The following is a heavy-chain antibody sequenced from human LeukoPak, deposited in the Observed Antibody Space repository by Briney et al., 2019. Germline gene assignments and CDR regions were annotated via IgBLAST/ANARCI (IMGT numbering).Heavy chain of an antibody. D-gene: IGHD2-2*01. CDR1: GDNVSSNSLA. Sequence: PSQTLSLTCAISGDNVSSNSLAWNWIRQSPSRGLEWLGRTYYRSKWYTDYAVSVEGRITVNPDTSKNQFSLQLNSVTPEDTAVYYCARGGGYCTTTICYSAWFGPWGQGTLVTVSS. CDR2: TYYRSKWYT. V-gene: IGHV6-1*01. CDR3: ARGGGYCTTTICYSAWFGP. J-gene: IGHJ5*02.